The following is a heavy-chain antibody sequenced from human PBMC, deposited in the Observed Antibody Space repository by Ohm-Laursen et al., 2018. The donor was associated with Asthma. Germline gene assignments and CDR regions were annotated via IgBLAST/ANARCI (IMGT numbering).Heavy chain of an antibody. D-gene: IGHD3-22*01. J-gene: IGHJ4*02. CDR1: GGTFSSYA. CDR2: IIPIFGTA. Sequence: SVKVSCKASGGTFSSYAISWVRQAPGQGLEWMGGIIPIFGTANYAQKFQGRVTITADESTSTAYMELSSLRSEDTAVYYCARGNYYDSSGYYYFDYWGQGTLVTVSS. CDR3: ARGNYYDSSGYYYFDY. V-gene: IGHV1-69*13.